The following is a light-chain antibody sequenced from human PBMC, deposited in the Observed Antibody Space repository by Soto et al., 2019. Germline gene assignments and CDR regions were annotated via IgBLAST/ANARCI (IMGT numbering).Light chain of an antibody. J-gene: IGKJ1*01. CDR3: LQHNSYPWT. Sequence: DIQMTQSPSTLSGSVGDRVTITCRASQTISSWLAWYQHKPGKAPKLLIYKASTLKSGVPSRFSGSGSGTEFTLTISSLQPEDFATYYCLQHNSYPWTFGQGTKVDIK. CDR2: KAS. V-gene: IGKV1-5*03. CDR1: QTISSW.